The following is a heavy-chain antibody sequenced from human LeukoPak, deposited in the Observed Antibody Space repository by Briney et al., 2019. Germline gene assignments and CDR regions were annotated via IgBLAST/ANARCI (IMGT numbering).Heavy chain of an antibody. CDR1: GFTFSSYG. V-gene: IGHV3-30*18. CDR3: AKVRTQYCSSGNCFNYYFEY. J-gene: IGHJ4*02. D-gene: IGHD2-15*01. Sequence: GGSLRLSCAASGFTFSSYGMHGLRQAPGKGLEWVAVISYDGSNKYYADSVKGRFTISRDNSKNTLYLQMNSLRSEDAAVYYCAKVRTQYCSSGNCFNYYFEYWGQGTLVTVSS. CDR2: ISYDGSNK.